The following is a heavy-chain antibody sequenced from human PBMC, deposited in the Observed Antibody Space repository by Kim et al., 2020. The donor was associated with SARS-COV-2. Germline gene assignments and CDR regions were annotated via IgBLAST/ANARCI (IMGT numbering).Heavy chain of an antibody. J-gene: IGHJ5*02. Sequence: GESLKISCKTSGYKFTSYWIAWVRQMPGKGLEWMGIIYPDARYTPSCRGQVTMSVDKSSSTAFLHWSSLKASDSAMYYCARQVYCRGADCLFSWFDPWGQ. CDR2: IYPDA. D-gene: IGHD2-21*02. V-gene: IGHV5-51*01. CDR1: GYKFTSYW. CDR3: ARQVYCRGADCLFSWFDP.